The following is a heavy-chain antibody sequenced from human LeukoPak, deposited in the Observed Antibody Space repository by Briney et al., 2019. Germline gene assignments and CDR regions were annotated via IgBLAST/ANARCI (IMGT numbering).Heavy chain of an antibody. Sequence: GGSLRLSCAASGLTFSRYWMTWVRQAPGKGLEWVATIKQDGSEKYHVDSVKGRFTISRDNAKNSLYLQMNSLRPEDTAVYYCAGYCIYTVCYSYIDYYMDVWGKGTTVTASS. J-gene: IGHJ6*03. CDR2: IKQDGSEK. CDR1: GLTFSRYW. V-gene: IGHV3-7*01. D-gene: IGHD2-8*01. CDR3: AGYCIYTVCYSYIDYYMDV.